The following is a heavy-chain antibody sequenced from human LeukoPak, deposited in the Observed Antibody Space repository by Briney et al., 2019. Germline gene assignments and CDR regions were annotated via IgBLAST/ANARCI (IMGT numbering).Heavy chain of an antibody. J-gene: IGHJ4*02. V-gene: IGHV3-21*01. CDR2: ISSSSSYI. Sequence: GGSLRLSCAASGFTFSSYSMNWVRQAPGKGLEWVSSISSSSSYIYYADSVKGRFTISRDNAKNSLYLQMNSLRAEDTAVYYCARAAGGYSYSDYWGQGTLVTVSS. CDR3: ARAAGGYSYSDY. CDR1: GFTFSSYS. D-gene: IGHD5-18*01.